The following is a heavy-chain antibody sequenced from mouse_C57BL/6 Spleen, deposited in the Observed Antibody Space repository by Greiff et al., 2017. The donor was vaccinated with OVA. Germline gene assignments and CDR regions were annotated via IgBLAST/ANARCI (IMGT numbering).Heavy chain of an antibody. V-gene: IGHV1-26*01. Sequence: VQLKQSGPELVKPGASVKISCKASGYTFTDYYMNWVKQSHGKSLEWIGDINPNNGGTSYNQKFKGKATLTVDKSSSTAYMELRSLTSEDSAVYYCAREGLSPFAYWGQGTLVTVSA. CDR2: INPNNGGT. CDR3: AREGLSPFAY. J-gene: IGHJ3*01. CDR1: GYTFTDYY. D-gene: IGHD6-1*01.